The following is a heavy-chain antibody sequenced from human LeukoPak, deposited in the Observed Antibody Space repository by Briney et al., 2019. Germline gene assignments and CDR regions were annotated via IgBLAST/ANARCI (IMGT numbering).Heavy chain of an antibody. Sequence: PSETLSLTCAVYGGSFSGYYWSWIRQPPGKGLEWIGEINHSGSTNYNPSLKSRVTISVDTSKNQFSLKLSSVTAADTAVYYCARGTLIVVANWFDPWGQGTLVTVSS. CDR3: ARGTLIVVANWFDP. CDR1: GGSFSGYY. D-gene: IGHD3-22*01. J-gene: IGHJ5*02. V-gene: IGHV4-34*01. CDR2: INHSGST.